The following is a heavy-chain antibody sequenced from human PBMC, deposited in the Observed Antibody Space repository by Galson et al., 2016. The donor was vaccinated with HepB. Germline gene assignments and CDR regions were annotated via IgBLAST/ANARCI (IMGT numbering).Heavy chain of an antibody. V-gene: IGHV3-30-3*01. CDR3: ARDHEGETYSGHYFRS. CDR2: ISYDGSNK. J-gene: IGHJ4*02. D-gene: IGHD4-23*01. Sequence: SLRLSCAASGFTFSSYSMHWVRQAPGKGLEWVTLISYDGSNKHYADSVKGRFTISRDNSKNTLYLQMNSLRAEDTAVYYCARDHEGETYSGHYFRSWGQGPLVTVSS. CDR1: GFTFSSYS.